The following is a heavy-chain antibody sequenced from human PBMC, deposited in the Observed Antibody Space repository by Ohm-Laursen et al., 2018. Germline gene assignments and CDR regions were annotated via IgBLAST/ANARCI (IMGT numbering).Heavy chain of an antibody. CDR3: ARSIVGAIRGYFDY. CDR1: GYSISSGYY. V-gene: IGHV4-38-2*01. Sequence: GTLSLTCAVSGYSISSGYYWGWIRQPPGKGLEWIGSIYHSGSTNYNPSLKSRVTMSVDTSKNQFSLKLSSVTAADTAVYYCARSIVGAIRGYFDYWGQGTLVTVSS. J-gene: IGHJ4*02. D-gene: IGHD1-26*01. CDR2: IYHSGST.